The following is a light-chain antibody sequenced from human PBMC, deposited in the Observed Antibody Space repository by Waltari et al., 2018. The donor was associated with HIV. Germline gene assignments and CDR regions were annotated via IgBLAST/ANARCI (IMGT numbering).Light chain of an antibody. CDR1: SSHIGAGYD. Sequence: QSVLTQPPSVSGAPGQRVTISCTGSSSHIGAGYDVHWYQQLPGTAPKLLIYGNNNRPSGVPDRFSGSKFGTSASLAVHGHPAEDEADYYCQSYDSSLSGYVFGTGTKVTVL. V-gene: IGLV1-40*01. J-gene: IGLJ1*01. CDR3: QSYDSSLSGYV. CDR2: GNN.